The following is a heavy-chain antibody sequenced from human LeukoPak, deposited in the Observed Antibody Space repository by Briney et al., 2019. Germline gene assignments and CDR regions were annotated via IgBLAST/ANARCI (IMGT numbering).Heavy chain of an antibody. CDR1: GFNFSSCS. V-gene: IGHV3-48*01. D-gene: IGHD6-19*01. CDR2: ISKSSSTI. Sequence: GGSLRLSCAASGFNFSSCSMNWVRQAPGKGLEWVSYISKSSSTIYYADSVEGRFTVSRDNAKNSLYLQMNSLRAEDTAVYYCTRVLYSSAWYGDHYWGQGTLVTVSS. CDR3: TRVLYSSAWYGDHY. J-gene: IGHJ4*02.